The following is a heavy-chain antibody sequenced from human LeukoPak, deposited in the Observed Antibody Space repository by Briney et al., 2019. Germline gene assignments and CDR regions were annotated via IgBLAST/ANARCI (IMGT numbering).Heavy chain of an antibody. CDR1: GFTFSSYW. CDR2: IKQDGSEK. J-gene: IGHJ3*02. D-gene: IGHD2-2*01. V-gene: IGHV3-7*01. Sequence: GGSLRLSCAAFGFTFSSYWMSWVRQAPGKGLEWVANIKQDGSEKYYVDSVKGRFTISRDNAKNSLYLQMNSLRAEDTAVYYCARDTRMSAFDIWGQGTMVTVSS. CDR3: ARDTRMSAFDI.